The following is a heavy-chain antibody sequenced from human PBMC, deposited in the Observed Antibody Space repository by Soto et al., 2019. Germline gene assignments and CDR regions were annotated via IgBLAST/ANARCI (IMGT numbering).Heavy chain of an antibody. CDR3: ARGDYNDYFDF. J-gene: IGHJ4*02. Sequence: SETLSLTCAVSGVSINTGGYSWNWIRQSPGKALEWMGHIYQSGSTYYKPSLKGRITISVDTSNNDFSLEVTSVTPADTAVYFCARGDYNDYFDFWGQGALVTVSS. CDR2: IYQSGST. CDR1: GVSINTGGYS. V-gene: IGHV4-30-2*06. D-gene: IGHD4-4*01.